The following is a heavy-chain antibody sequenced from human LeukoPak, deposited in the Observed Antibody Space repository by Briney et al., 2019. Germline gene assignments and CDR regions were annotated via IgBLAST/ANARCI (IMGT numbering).Heavy chain of an antibody. J-gene: IGHJ4*02. CDR1: GFTFSSYW. CDR2: IKQDGSEK. V-gene: IGHV3-7*05. D-gene: IGHD2-15*01. Sequence: GGSLRLSCAASGFTFSSYWMTWVRQAPGKGLEWVANIKQDGSEKYYVDSLKGRFTISRDNAKNSLYLQMDSLRAEDTAVYYCARRYCSTGSCYSSFDYWGQGTLVTVSS. CDR3: ARRYCSTGSCYSSFDY.